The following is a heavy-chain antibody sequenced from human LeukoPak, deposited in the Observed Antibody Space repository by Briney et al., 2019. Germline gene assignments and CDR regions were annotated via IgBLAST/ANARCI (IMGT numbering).Heavy chain of an antibody. CDR2: ISTYNGNT. CDR1: GYTFTSYG. Sequence: ASVKVSCKGSGYTFTSYGISWVRQAPGQGLQLMGWISTYNGNTNYAQRLQGRATMTADTSTDTAYMELSSLRSEDTAVYYCATGYRCSSSNCYGYYYYYMVVWGKGTTVTVSS. J-gene: IGHJ6*03. CDR3: ATGYRCSSSNCYGYYYYYMVV. V-gene: IGHV1-18*01. D-gene: IGHD2-2*01.